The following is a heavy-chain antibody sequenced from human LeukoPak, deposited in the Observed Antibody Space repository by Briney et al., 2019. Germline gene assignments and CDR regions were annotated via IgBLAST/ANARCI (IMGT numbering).Heavy chain of an antibody. CDR3: ARDRYSSGWYPPEPAFDP. V-gene: IGHV3-7*01. CDR1: GFTFSSYW. J-gene: IGHJ5*02. CDR2: IKEDGSEK. Sequence: GGSLRLSCVASGFTFSSYWLTWVRQSPGKGLEWVANIKEDGSEKYYVDSVKGRFTISRDNAKNSLYLQMNSLRAEDTAVYYCARDRYSSGWYPPEPAFDPWGQGTLVTVSS. D-gene: IGHD6-19*01.